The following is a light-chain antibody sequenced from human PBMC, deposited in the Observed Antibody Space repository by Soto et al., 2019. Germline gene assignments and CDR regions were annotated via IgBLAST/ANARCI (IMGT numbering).Light chain of an antibody. CDR1: NSDIGGYNF. CDR2: DIT. V-gene: IGLV2-11*02. J-gene: IGLJ1*01. CDR3: CSYVDIYTYV. Sequence: QSALTPPRSVSGSPGQSVTISCARTNSDIGGYNFVSWYLQRPGTAPKLMSYDITKRPSGVPDRLSGSRSGNTASPTISGLQAEDEADYYCCSYVDIYTYVYGTGTKVTVL.